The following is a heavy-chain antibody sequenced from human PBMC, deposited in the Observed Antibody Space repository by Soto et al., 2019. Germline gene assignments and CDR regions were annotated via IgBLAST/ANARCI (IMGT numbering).Heavy chain of an antibody. Sequence: SVKVSCKASGGTFSSYAISWVRQAPGQGLEWMGGIVPIFGTANYAQKFQGRVTITADESTSTAYMELSGLRYEDTAVYYCASNVVSTNVWGQGTRVTVSS. V-gene: IGHV1-69*13. J-gene: IGHJ4*02. CDR3: ASNVVSTNV. CDR2: IVPIFGTA. D-gene: IGHD2-15*01. CDR1: GGTFSSYA.